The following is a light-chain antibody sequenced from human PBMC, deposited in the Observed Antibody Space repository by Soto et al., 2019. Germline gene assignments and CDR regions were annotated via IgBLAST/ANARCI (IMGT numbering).Light chain of an antibody. CDR3: QQLNSYE. Sequence: QLTQSPSSLSASIGARATITCRATQAISRYLAWYQQKPGAAPKLLIYAATTLQGGVPSTSSGAASGTECTLTISSLQSDDFPTYYCQQLNSYEFGQGTKVDIK. CDR1: QAISRY. V-gene: IGKV1-9*01. CDR2: AAT. J-gene: IGKJ1*01.